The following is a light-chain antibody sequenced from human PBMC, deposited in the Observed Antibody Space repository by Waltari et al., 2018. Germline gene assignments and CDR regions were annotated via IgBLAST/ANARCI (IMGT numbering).Light chain of an antibody. CDR2: LGS. V-gene: IGKV2-28*01. J-gene: IGKJ2*01. Sequence: DIVMTQSPLSLPVTPGEPASISCRSSQSLLHSNGYNYLDWYLQKPGQSPQLLIYLGSSRAPGVPDRFSGSGSGTDFTLKISRGEAEDVGVYYCMQALQTPPTFGQGTKLEIK. CDR1: QSLLHSNGYNY. CDR3: MQALQTPPT.